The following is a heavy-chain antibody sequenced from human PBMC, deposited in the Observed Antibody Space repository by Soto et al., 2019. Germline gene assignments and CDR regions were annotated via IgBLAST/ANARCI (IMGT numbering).Heavy chain of an antibody. V-gene: IGHV3-15*07. CDR1: GFDFSNAW. CDR2: IKSKALGGTT. J-gene: IGHJ4*01. CDR3: TTDSYSTMIEVRFDY. Sequence: PGGSLRLSCAGAGFDFSNAWINWVRTVPGKGLEWVGRIKSKALGGTTDFAAPVRGRFAITRDDSRNVAYMQMNSLYTEDTAVYYCTTDSYSTMIEVRFDYWGHGTLVTVSS. D-gene: IGHD3-22*01.